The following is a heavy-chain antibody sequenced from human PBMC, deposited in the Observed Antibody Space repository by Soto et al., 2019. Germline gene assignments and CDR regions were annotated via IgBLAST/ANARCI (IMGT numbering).Heavy chain of an antibody. V-gene: IGHV4-59*01. CDR2: IYYSGST. Sequence: SETLSLTCTVSGGSISSYYWSWIRQPPGKGLEWIGYIYYSGSTNYNPSLKSRVTISVDTSKNQFSLKLSSVTAADTAVYYCARAYSGRDYYYGMDVWGQGTTVTVSS. J-gene: IGHJ6*02. CDR1: GGSISSYY. D-gene: IGHD3-16*01. CDR3: ARAYSGRDYYYGMDV.